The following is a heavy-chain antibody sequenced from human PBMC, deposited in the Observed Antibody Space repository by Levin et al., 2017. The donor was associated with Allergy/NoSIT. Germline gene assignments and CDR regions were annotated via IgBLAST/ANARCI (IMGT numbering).Heavy chain of an antibody. J-gene: IGHJ4*02. V-gene: IGHV3-53*01. CDR1: GFTVSSNY. CDR3: ARTPSWNYGSGSYYSEALYFDY. Sequence: SCAASGFTVSSNYMSWVRQAPGKGLEWVSVIYSGGSTYYADSVKGRFTISRDNSKNTLYLQMNSLRAEDTAVYYCARTPSWNYGSGSYYSEALYFDYWGQGTLVTVSS. D-gene: IGHD3-10*01. CDR2: IYSGGST.